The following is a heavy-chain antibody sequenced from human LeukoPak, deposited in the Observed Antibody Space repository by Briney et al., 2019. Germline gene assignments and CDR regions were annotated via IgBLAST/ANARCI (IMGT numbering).Heavy chain of an antibody. Sequence: ASETLSLTCTVSGYSISSGYYWGWIRQPPGKGLEWIGSIYHSGSTYYNPSLKSRVTISVDTSKNQFSLKLSSVTAADTAVYYCARESAMDAFDIWGQGTMVTVSS. D-gene: IGHD5-18*01. J-gene: IGHJ3*02. CDR2: IYHSGST. V-gene: IGHV4-38-2*02. CDR1: GYSISSGYY. CDR3: ARESAMDAFDI.